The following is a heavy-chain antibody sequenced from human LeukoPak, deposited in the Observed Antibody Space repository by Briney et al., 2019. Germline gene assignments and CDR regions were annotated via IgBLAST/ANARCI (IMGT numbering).Heavy chain of an antibody. D-gene: IGHD2-21*01. CDR2: ISYDGSNK. CDR3: ARGGRIGGYSHYSYYLEA. V-gene: IGHV3-30-3*01. Sequence: GGSLRLSCAASGFTFSSYAMHWVRQAPGKGLEWVAVISYDGSNKYYADSVKGRFTISRDNSKNTLYLQMNSLRAEDTAVYYWARGGRIGGYSHYSYYLEAGAKGPRSPSP. J-gene: IGHJ6*03. CDR1: GFTFSSYA.